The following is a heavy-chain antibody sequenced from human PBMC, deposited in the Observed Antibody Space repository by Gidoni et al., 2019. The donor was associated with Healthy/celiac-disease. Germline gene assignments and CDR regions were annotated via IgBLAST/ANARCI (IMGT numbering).Heavy chain of an antibody. CDR3: AKDRGGTYSSGRADY. J-gene: IGHJ4*02. V-gene: IGHV3-9*01. Sequence: EVQLVESGGGLVLPGRSLGLSCAASGFTFDDYAMHWVRQAPGKGLEWVSGIRWNSGSIGYADSVKGRFTISRDNAKNSLYLQMNSLRAEDTALYYCAKDRGGTYSSGRADYWGQGTLVTVSS. D-gene: IGHD6-19*01. CDR2: IRWNSGSI. CDR1: GFTFDDYA.